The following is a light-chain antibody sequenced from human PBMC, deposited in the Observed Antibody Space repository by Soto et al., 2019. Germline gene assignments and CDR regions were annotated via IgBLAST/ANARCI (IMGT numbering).Light chain of an antibody. Sequence: DIQMTQSPSSLSASVGDRVTITCRASQSMSSYLNWYQQKPGKAPKLLIYAASSLQSGVSSRFSGSGSGRDFTLTISSLQPADVATYSCQQGDSTPLTFGQGTKLEIK. J-gene: IGKJ2*01. V-gene: IGKV1-39*01. CDR3: QQGDSTPLT. CDR1: QSMSSY. CDR2: AAS.